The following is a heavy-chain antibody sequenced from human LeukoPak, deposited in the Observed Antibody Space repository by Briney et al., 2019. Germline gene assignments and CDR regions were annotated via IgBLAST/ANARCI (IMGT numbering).Heavy chain of an antibody. D-gene: IGHD6-19*01. CDR3: TTGWVAGSYYFDY. J-gene: IGHJ4*02. CDR1: GLTFSNAG. V-gene: IGHV3-15*01. CDR2: IKSKTDGGTT. Sequence: TGGSLRLSCVVSGLTFSNAGMNWVRQAPGKGLEWVGRIKSKTDGGTTDYAAPVRGRFTISRDDAKNTLYLQINSLKTEDTAVYYCTTGWVAGSYYFDYWGQGTLVTVSS.